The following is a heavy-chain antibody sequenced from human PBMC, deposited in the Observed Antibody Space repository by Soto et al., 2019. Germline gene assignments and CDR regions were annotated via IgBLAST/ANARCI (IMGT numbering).Heavy chain of an antibody. Sequence: QVQLVESGGGVVQPGRSLRLSCAASGFTYSTYTMHWVRQAPGKGLEWVAVISYDGNNKFYADSVKGRFTISRDSTKQTLYLPMNSLRPDDTAMYYCARDGVSSTDYTWNYGTYFDSWGQGALVTGSS. J-gene: IGHJ4*02. V-gene: IGHV3-30-3*01. CDR2: ISYDGNNK. CDR3: ARDGVSSTDYTWNYGTYFDS. D-gene: IGHD1-7*01. CDR1: GFTYSTYT.